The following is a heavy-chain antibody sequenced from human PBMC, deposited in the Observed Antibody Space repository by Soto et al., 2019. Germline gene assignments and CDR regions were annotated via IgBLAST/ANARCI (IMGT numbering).Heavy chain of an antibody. V-gene: IGHV3-23*01. Sequence: EVQLLESGGGLVQPGGSLRLSCAASGFTFSSYAMSWVRQAPGKGLEWVSAISGSGGSTYYADSVKGRFTISRDNSKKTLYLQMNSLRAEDTAVYYCSKSIAVAGQMCYYWVQGTLVTVSS. J-gene: IGHJ4*02. CDR1: GFTFSSYA. CDR3: SKSIAVAGQMCYY. CDR2: ISGSGGST. D-gene: IGHD6-19*01.